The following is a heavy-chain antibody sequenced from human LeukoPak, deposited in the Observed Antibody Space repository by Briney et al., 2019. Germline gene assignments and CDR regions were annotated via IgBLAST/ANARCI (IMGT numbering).Heavy chain of an antibody. CDR1: GGSISSSSYY. CDR2: IYHSGST. J-gene: IGHJ4*02. CDR3: ARLDVVPREFDY. V-gene: IGHV4-39*07. D-gene: IGHD2-15*01. Sequence: TSGTLSLTCTVSGGSISSSSYYWGWIRQPPGKGLEWIGSIYHSGSTYYNPSLKSRVTISVDTSKNQFSLKLSSVTAADTAVYYCARLDVVPREFDYWGQGTLVTVSS.